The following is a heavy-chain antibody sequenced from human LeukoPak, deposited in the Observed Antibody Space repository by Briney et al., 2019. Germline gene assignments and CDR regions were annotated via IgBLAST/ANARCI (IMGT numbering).Heavy chain of an antibody. CDR2: INPNSGGT. J-gene: IGHJ5*02. D-gene: IGHD3-22*01. CDR1: GYTFTDYY. Sequence: ASVKVSCKASGYTFTDYYIQWVRQAPGQGLEWMGWINPNSGGTNSAQKFQGRVTMTTDTSTTTVYMELRTLTSDDTALYYCARDYYASRGYHEDCFDPWGQGTLVTVSS. V-gene: IGHV1-2*02. CDR3: ARDYYASRGYHEDCFDP.